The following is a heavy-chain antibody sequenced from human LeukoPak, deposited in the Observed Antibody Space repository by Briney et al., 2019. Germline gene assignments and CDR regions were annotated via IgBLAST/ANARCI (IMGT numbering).Heavy chain of an antibody. CDR3: ARTSLIIAVAGNYYYYYGMDV. CDR2: ISSSGSTI. CDR1: GFTFSDYY. D-gene: IGHD6-19*01. Sequence: PGGSLRLSCAASGFTFSDYYMSWIRQAPGKGLEWVSYISSSGSTIYYADSVKGRFTISRDNAKNSLYLQMNSLRAEDTAVYYCARTSLIIAVAGNYYYYYGMDVWGQGTTVTVS. V-gene: IGHV3-11*01. J-gene: IGHJ6*02.